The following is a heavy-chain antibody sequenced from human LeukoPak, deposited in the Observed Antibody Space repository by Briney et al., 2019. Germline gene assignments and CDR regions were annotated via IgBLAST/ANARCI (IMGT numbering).Heavy chain of an antibody. D-gene: IGHD3-22*01. Sequence: PSETLSLTCKVSGGSISSDYWNWVRQPPGKGLEWIGYMYYSGNTNYNPSLKSRATLSVDTSKKQFSLKVISVTAADTAVYYCARVGSSGPRYYFDYWGQGTLVTVSS. CDR1: GGSISSDY. J-gene: IGHJ4*02. CDR3: ARVGSSGPRYYFDY. CDR2: MYYSGNT. V-gene: IGHV4-59*01.